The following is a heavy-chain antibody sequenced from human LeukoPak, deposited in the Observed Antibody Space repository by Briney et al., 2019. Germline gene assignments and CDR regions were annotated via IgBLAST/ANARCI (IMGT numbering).Heavy chain of an antibody. Sequence: SETLSLTCTVSGGSIISYYWSWIRQPPGKGLEWIGYIYYSGSTNYNPSLKSRVTISVDTSKNQFSLKPTSVTAADTAVYYCARHWSHYYGSGSIFDYWGQGNLVTVSS. D-gene: IGHD3-10*01. V-gene: IGHV4-59*08. CDR3: ARHWSHYYGSGSIFDY. CDR2: IYYSGST. CDR1: GGSIISYY. J-gene: IGHJ4*02.